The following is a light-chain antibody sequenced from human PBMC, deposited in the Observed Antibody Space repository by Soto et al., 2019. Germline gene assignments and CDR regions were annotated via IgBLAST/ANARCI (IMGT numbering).Light chain of an antibody. Sequence: QSVLTQPPSASGSPGQSVTISCTVTISDVCAYNYVSWYHHHPGRAPKLIIYEVTIRPSGVSNRFSGSKSGNTASLTISGLQAEDEAYYYCSSYTTSAPYVFGSGTKVTVL. CDR2: EVT. CDR3: SSYTTSAPYV. J-gene: IGLJ1*01. CDR1: ISDVCAYNY. V-gene: IGLV2-14*01.